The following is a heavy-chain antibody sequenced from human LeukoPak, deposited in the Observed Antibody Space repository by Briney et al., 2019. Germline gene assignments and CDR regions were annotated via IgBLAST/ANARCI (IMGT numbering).Heavy chain of an antibody. Sequence: TGGSLRLSCAASGFTFNTYWMHWVRQAPGKGLVWVSSINADGSSTSYADSMKGRFTISRDNAKNTLYLQMNSLRAEDTAVYYCASQQSFHYYYVDVWGKGTTVTVSS. CDR3: ASQQSFHYYYVDV. CDR1: GFTFNTYW. CDR2: INADGSST. V-gene: IGHV3-74*01. D-gene: IGHD2/OR15-2a*01. J-gene: IGHJ6*03.